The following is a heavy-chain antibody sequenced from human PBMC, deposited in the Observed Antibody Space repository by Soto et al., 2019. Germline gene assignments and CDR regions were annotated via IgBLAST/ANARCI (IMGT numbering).Heavy chain of an antibody. CDR3: AKDRADFWGGYWSGTIGGGGDFDY. V-gene: IGHV3-30*18. CDR1: GFTFSSYG. CDR2: ISYDGSNK. Sequence: QVQLVESGGGVVQPGRSLRLSCAASGFTFSSYGMHWVRQAPGKGLEWVAVISYDGSNKYYADSVKGRFTISRDNSKKTRYLKMKSRRAEDRAVYYVAKDRADFWGGYWSGTIGGGGDFDYWGQGTLVTVSS. D-gene: IGHD3-3*01. J-gene: IGHJ4*02.